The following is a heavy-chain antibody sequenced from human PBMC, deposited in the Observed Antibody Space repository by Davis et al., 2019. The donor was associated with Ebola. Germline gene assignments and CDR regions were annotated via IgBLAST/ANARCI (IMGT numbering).Heavy chain of an antibody. J-gene: IGHJ4*02. Sequence: PGGSLRLSCAASGFTFSSYAMHWVRQAPGKGLEWVAVISYDGSNKYYADSVKGRFTISRDNSKNTLYLQMNSLRAEDTAVYYCARDEMATRYYFDYWGQGTLVTVSS. CDR1: GFTFSSYA. V-gene: IGHV3-30-3*01. D-gene: IGHD5-24*01. CDR3: ARDEMATRYYFDY. CDR2: ISYDGSNK.